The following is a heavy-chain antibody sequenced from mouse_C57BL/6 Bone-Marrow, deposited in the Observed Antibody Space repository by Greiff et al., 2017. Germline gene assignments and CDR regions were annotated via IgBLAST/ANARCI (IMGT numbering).Heavy chain of an antibody. CDR1: GFSITSYG. Sequence: VKLMESGPGLVAPSQSLSITCTVSGFSITSYGVHWVRQTPGKGLEWLVVIWSDGSTTYNSALISRLSISKYNSKSQVCLKMNSRQTDDTSRYYGARHAFDYWGQGTTLTVSS. V-gene: IGHV2-6-1*01. J-gene: IGHJ2*01. CDR3: ARHAFDY. CDR2: IWSDGST.